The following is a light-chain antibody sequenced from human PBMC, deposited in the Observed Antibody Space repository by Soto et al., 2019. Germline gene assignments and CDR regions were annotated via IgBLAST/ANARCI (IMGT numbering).Light chain of an antibody. J-gene: IGLJ2*01. CDR2: LEGSGSY. CDR1: SGHSSDI. Sequence: QSVLTQSSSASASLGSSVKLTCTLSSGHSSDIIAWQQQQPGKAPRYLMKLEGSGSYNKGSGVPDRFSGASSGADRYLTISKLQSEDEADYYCETCDSKTHVVFGGGTKLTVL. V-gene: IGLV4-60*03. CDR3: ETCDSKTHVV.